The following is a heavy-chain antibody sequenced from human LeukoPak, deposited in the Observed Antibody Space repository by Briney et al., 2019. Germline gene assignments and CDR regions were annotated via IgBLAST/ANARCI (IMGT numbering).Heavy chain of an antibody. Sequence: SETLSLTCTVSGGSISSSSYYWGWLRQPPGMGLEWIGSIYYSGSTYYNPSLKSRVTISVDTSKNQFSLKLSSVTAADTAVYYCARGYRVRRHGRQQGRAIFNLNDAFDIWGQGTMVTVSS. V-gene: IGHV4-39*01. CDR1: GGSISSSSYY. J-gene: IGHJ3*02. CDR3: ARGYRVRRHGRQQGRAIFNLNDAFDI. D-gene: IGHD3-3*01. CDR2: IYYSGST.